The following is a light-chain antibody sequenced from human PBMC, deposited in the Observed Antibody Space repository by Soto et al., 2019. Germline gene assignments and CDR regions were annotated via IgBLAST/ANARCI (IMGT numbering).Light chain of an antibody. Sequence: EIVLTQSPGTLSLSPGERATLSCRASQSVISSYLAWYQQKPGQAPRLLLYGASSRATGIPDRFSGSGSGIYFTLTNTRLEPEDFAVYFCQQFGSSPSTFGQGTKLEIK. CDR2: GAS. CDR1: QSVISSY. J-gene: IGKJ2*02. V-gene: IGKV3-20*01. CDR3: QQFGSSPST.